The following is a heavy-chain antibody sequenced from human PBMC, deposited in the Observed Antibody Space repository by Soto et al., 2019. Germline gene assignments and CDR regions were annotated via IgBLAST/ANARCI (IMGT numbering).Heavy chain of an antibody. CDR2: IIPIFGTA. J-gene: IGHJ6*02. CDR1: GYTFSGYA. D-gene: IGHD6-13*01. Sequence: SVKVSCKASGYTFSGYAISWVRQAPGQGLEWMGGIIPIFGTANYAQKFQGRVTITADKSTSTAYMELSSLRSEDTAVYYCARGAIAARPHYYYYYGMDVWGQGTTVTVSS. CDR3: ARGAIAARPHYYYYYGMDV. V-gene: IGHV1-69*06.